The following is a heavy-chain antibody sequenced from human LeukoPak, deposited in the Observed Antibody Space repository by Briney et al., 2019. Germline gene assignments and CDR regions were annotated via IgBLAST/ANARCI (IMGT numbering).Heavy chain of an antibody. CDR2: ISGSGGTT. CDR3: AKDQGY. CDR1: VFTFNTNA. J-gene: IGHJ4*02. V-gene: IGHV3-23*01. Sequence: GGSLRLFCAASVFTFNTNAMTWVRQAPGKGLEWGSSISGSGGTTYYADSVKGRFTISRDNSKNTVFLQMDSLRADDTAVYYCAKDQGYWGQGTLVTVSS.